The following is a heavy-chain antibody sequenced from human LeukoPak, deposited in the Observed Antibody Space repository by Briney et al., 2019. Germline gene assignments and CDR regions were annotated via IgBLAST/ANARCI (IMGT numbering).Heavy chain of an antibody. J-gene: IGHJ4*02. CDR2: IYYSGST. CDR3: ARVGITIFGVVKPYFDY. V-gene: IGHV4-59*01. D-gene: IGHD3-3*01. Sequence: MASETLSLTCTVSGGSISSYYWSWIRQPPGKGLEWIGYIYYSGSTNYNPSLKSRVTISVDTSKNQFSLKLSSVTAADTAVYYCARVGITIFGVVKPYFDYWGQGTLVTVSS. CDR1: GGSISSYY.